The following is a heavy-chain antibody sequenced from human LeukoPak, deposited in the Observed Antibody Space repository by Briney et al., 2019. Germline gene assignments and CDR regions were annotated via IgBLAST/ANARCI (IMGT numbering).Heavy chain of an antibody. J-gene: IGHJ4*01. CDR3: ARGPGSSGGAYVGDY. CDR2: VDGGGSST. V-gene: IGHV3-74*01. CDR1: GFTFSNHW. Sequence: GGSLRLSCAASGFTFSNHWMHWVRQVPGKGPVWVSRVDGGGSSTSYADSVKGRFSISRDNAKSTLYLQMNSLIVEDTAVYYCARGPGSSGGAYVGDYWGHGTLVTVSS. D-gene: IGHD6-19*01.